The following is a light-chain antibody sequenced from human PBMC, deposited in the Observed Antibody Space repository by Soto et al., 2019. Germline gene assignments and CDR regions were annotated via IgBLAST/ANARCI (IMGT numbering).Light chain of an antibody. V-gene: IGKV1-9*01. Sequence: DIHLTQSPSFLSASVGDRVTITCRASQGSSSYLAWYQQKPGKAPKLLIYAASTLQSGVPSRFSGSGSGTEFTLTISSLQPEDFATYYCQQLNSYPWTFGQGTKVAIK. CDR1: QGSSSY. CDR2: AAS. J-gene: IGKJ1*01. CDR3: QQLNSYPWT.